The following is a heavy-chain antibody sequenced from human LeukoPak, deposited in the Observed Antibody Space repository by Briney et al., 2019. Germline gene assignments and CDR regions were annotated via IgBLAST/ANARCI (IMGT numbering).Heavy chain of an antibody. CDR1: GGSISSGGYY. CDR2: IYYSGST. CDR3: ARYCSSTNCYKGGFDP. J-gene: IGHJ5*02. V-gene: IGHV4-31*03. Sequence: SQTLSLTCTVSGGSISSGGYYWSWIRQHPGKGLEWIGYIYYSGSTYSNPSLKSRVTISVDTSKNQFSLNLSSVTAADTAVYYCARYCSSTNCYKGGFDPWGQGTLVTASS. D-gene: IGHD2-2*02.